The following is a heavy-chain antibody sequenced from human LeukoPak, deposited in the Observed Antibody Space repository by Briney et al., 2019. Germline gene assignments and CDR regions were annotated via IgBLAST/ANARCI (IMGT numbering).Heavy chain of an antibody. CDR2: IWYDGSNK. J-gene: IGHJ3*02. D-gene: IGHD1-7*01. V-gene: IGHV3-33*06. CDR1: GFTFSSYG. CDR3: AKDLPELLGAFDI. Sequence: AGRSLRLSCAASGFTFSSYGMRWVRQAPGKGLEWVAVIWYDGSNKYYADSVKGRFTISRDNSKNTLYLQMNSLRAEDTAVYYCAKDLPELLGAFDIWGQGTMVTVSS.